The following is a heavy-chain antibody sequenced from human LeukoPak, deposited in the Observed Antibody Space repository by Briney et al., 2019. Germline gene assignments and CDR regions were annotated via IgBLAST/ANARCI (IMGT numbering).Heavy chain of an antibody. V-gene: IGHV1-18*01. D-gene: IGHD3-3*01. Sequence: GASVKVSCEASGYTFISYGITWVGQAPGQGLEWLGWISAYNGNIDYAQKLQGRVTLTTDTSTSTAYMEVRSLRSDDTAVYYCASMSGYYPSYYFDYWGQGTLVTVSS. CDR2: ISAYNGNI. CDR3: ASMSGYYPSYYFDY. J-gene: IGHJ4*02. CDR1: GYTFISYG.